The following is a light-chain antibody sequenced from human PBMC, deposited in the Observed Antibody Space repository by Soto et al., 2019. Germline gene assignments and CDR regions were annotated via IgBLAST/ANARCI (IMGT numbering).Light chain of an antibody. CDR1: QSVNSNY. CDR2: GAS. J-gene: IGKJ2*01. V-gene: IGKV3-20*01. Sequence: EIVLTQSPGTLSLSPGERATLSCRASQSVNSNYLAWYQQKPGQVPRPLIYGASIRAAGVPDRLSGSGSGTDFTLTISRLEPDDYSLYYGQQYGTAPNTCGQGPKLEIK. CDR3: QQYGTAPNT.